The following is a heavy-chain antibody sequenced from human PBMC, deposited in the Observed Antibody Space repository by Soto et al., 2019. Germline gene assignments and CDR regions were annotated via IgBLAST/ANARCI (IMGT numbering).Heavy chain of an antibody. CDR1: GGPLSGYF. CDR3: ARGSDSAWELLWV. J-gene: IGHJ4*02. Sequence: PSETLSLTCTVYGGPLSGYFWSWIRQPPGKGLGWIGEIHRSGSTNYSPSLKSRVTISADTSNSQFSLKLTSVTAADTAVYYCARGSDSAWELLWVWGQGTPVTVSS. V-gene: IGHV4-34*01. D-gene: IGHD1-26*01. CDR2: IHRSGST.